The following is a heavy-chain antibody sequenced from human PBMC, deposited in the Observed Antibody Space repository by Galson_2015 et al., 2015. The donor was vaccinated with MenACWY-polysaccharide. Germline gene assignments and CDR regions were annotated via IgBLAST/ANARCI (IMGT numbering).Heavy chain of an antibody. Sequence: SLRLSCAASGFTFSNYAMNWVRQVPGKGLEWVSFIGTTGDSTAYADSVKGRFSISRDNSKNTLYLQMNSLTAADTALYSCAKDYSTSTGYYMDVWGRGTTVTV. V-gene: IGHV3-23*01. J-gene: IGHJ6*03. CDR3: AKDYSTSTGYYMDV. CDR1: GFTFSNYA. CDR2: IGTTGDST. D-gene: IGHD6-13*01.